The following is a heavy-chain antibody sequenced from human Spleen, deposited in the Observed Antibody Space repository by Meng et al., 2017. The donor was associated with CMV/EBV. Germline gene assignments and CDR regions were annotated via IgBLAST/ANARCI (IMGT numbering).Heavy chain of an antibody. Sequence: GGSLRLSCAASGFTFSHYWMSWVRQAPGKGLEWVANIKHDGSEKFYVDCVKGRFTISRDNAENSLYLQMNSLRAEDTAVYFCARGDYWAAAGTRSDYWGQGTLVTVSS. CDR1: GFTFSHYW. CDR3: ARGDYWAAAGTRSDY. CDR2: IKHDGSEK. D-gene: IGHD6-13*01. V-gene: IGHV3-7*01. J-gene: IGHJ4*02.